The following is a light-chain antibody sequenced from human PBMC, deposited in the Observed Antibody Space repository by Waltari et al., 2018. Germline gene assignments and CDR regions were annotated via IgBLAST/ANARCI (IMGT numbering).Light chain of an antibody. CDR3: LQFSSAPWT. CDR2: DAF. V-gene: IGKV1-13*02. J-gene: IGKJ1*01. CDR1: QDIANA. Sequence: IQMNQSPSSLSASVGDRVTITCRASQDIANALNWYQQKPGKAPKRLIYDAFSLQSGVPSRFSGTGSETDFTLTISILQPEDSATYYCLQFSSAPWTFGQGTRVEI.